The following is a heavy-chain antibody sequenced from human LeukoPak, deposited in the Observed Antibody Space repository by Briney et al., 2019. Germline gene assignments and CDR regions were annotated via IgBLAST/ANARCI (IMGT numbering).Heavy chain of an antibody. J-gene: IGHJ4*02. D-gene: IGHD5-12*01. Sequence: ASVKVSCKASGGTFSSYAISWVRQAPGQGLEWMGRIIPTLGIANYAQKFQGRVTITADKSTSTAYMELSSLRSEDTAVYYCAEHSGYDSDSGGDYWGQGTLVTVSS. CDR2: IIPTLGIA. V-gene: IGHV1-69*04. CDR3: AEHSGYDSDSGGDY. CDR1: GGTFSSYA.